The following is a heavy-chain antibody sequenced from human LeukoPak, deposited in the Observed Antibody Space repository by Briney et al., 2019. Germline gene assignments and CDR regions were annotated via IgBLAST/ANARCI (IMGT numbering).Heavy chain of an antibody. CDR1: GGSISSGGYY. J-gene: IGHJ4*02. CDR3: ARSHPPQWRPLYYFDY. D-gene: IGHD6-19*01. CDR2: IYYSGST. V-gene: IGHV4-31*03. Sequence: SETLSLTCTVSGGSISSGGYYRSWIRQHPGKGLEWIGYIYYSGSTYYNPSLKSRVTISVDTSKNQFSLRLSSVTAADTAVYYCARSHPPQWRPLYYFDYWGQGTLVTVSS.